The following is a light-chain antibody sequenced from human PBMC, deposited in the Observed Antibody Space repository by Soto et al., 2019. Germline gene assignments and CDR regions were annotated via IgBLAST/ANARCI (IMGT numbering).Light chain of an antibody. J-gene: IGKJ2*01. Sequence: DIQMTQSPSSLSASVGDRVTITCRASRDISNYAAWFQQKPGRAPTSLIYEATSVFIGVPSRFSGRRSGTDFTLTVSSLQPEDFATYYCQQYFTYPYTFGQGTKVEI. V-gene: IGKV1-16*01. CDR3: QQYFTYPYT. CDR1: RDISNY. CDR2: EAT.